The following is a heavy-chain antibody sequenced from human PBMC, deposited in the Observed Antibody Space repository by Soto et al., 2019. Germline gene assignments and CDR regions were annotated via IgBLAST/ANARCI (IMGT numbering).Heavy chain of an antibody. D-gene: IGHD6-19*01. V-gene: IGHV3-23*01. CDR1: GFTFSSYA. Sequence: GSLRLSCAASGFTFSSYAMSWVRQAPGKGLEWVSAISGSGGSTYYADSVKGRFTISRDNSKNTLYLQMNSLRAEDTAVYYCAKSPIPKYSSGWYAYGMDVWGQGTTVTVSS. CDR3: AKSPIPKYSSGWYAYGMDV. CDR2: ISGSGGST. J-gene: IGHJ6*02.